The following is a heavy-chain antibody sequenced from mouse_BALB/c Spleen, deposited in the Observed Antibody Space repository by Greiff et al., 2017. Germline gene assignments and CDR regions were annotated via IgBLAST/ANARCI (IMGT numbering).Heavy chain of an antibody. CDR1: GYTFTSYW. Sequence: VQLQQPGAELVKPGASVKMSCKASGYTFTSYWMHWVKQRPGQGLEWIGVIDPSDSYTSYNQKFKGKATLTVDTSSSTAYMQLSSLTSEDSAVYYCTRFDGYSYFDYWGQGTTLTVSS. V-gene: IGHV1S127*01. CDR3: TRFDGYSYFDY. D-gene: IGHD2-3*01. CDR2: IDPSDSYT. J-gene: IGHJ2*01.